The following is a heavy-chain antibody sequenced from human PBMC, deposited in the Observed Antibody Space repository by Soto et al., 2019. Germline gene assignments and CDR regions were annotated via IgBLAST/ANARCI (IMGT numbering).Heavy chain of an antibody. CDR1: GFTFSSHA. D-gene: IGHD5-18*01. CDR2: ISDDGSNQ. V-gene: IGHV3-30-3*01. J-gene: IGHJ4*02. Sequence: QVQLVESGGGVVQPGRSLRLSCAASGFTFSSHAMHWVRQAPGKGLEWVAVISDDGSNQYYADSVKGRFTISRDNSKNTLFLQMKSLRAEDTAVYYCARVTGAMGPLDYWGQGTLVTVSS. CDR3: ARVTGAMGPLDY.